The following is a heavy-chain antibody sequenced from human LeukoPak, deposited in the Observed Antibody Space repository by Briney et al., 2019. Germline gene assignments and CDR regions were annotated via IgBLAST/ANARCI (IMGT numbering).Heavy chain of an antibody. CDR2: IFPSGSA. CDR1: GGSIGTYY. J-gene: IGHJ6*03. D-gene: IGHD1-14*01. V-gene: IGHV4-4*09. CDR3: ARRNHYLYYMDV. Sequence: SETLSLTCSVSGGSIGTYYWSWMRQSPVKGLEWLGYIFPSGSAFYNPSLESRVTISLDTSENQFSLRLTSVTAADTAVYYCARRNHYLYYMDVWGKGTTVTVSS.